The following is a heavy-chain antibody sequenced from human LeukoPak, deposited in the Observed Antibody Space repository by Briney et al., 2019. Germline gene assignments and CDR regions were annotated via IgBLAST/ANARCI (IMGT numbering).Heavy chain of an antibody. D-gene: IGHD2-15*01. CDR3: ARGGTIPSDY. CDR2: IKLDGSDK. V-gene: IGHV3-7*01. CDR1: GFTFSSYW. J-gene: IGHJ4*02. Sequence: PGGSLRLSCAASGFTFSSYWMTWVRQARGKGLEWVANIKLDGSDKYYVDSVKGRFTISRDNAKNSLYLQMNSLRAEDTAVYYCARGGTIPSDYWGRGTLVTVSS.